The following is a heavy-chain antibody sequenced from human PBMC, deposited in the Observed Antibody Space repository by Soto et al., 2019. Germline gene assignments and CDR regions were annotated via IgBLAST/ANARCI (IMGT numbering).Heavy chain of an antibody. J-gene: IGHJ4*02. CDR2: IYYSGST. CDR3: ARRPTRKIYSDGSGSYYFDY. V-gene: IGHV4-59*08. D-gene: IGHD3-22*01. Sequence: QVQLQESGPGLVKPSETLSLTCTVSGGSISSYYWSWIRQPPGKGLEWIGYIYYSGSTDYNPSLKSRVTISVDTSKNQFSLKLSSVTAADRAVYYCARRPTRKIYSDGSGSYYFDYWGQGTLVTVSS. CDR1: GGSISSYY.